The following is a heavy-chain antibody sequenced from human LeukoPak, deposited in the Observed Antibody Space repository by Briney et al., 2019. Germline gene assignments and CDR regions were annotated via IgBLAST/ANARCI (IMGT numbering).Heavy chain of an antibody. V-gene: IGHV1-2*02. D-gene: IGHD2-15*01. J-gene: IGHJ5*02. CDR2: GNPKTGGT. CDR1: GYTFTDNY. Sequence: ASERVSCTASGYTFTDNYLHWGREAPGHGLVWVGVGNPKTGGTTYVQMFHGTNTVTSDTSVSTVYIELSGLGPDDTASHYCVRVAYCGSGSYYYVDPWGQGTLVTVSS. CDR3: VRVAYCGSGSYYYVDP.